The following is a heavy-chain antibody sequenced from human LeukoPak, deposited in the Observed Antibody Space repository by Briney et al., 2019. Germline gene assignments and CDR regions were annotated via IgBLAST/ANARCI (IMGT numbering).Heavy chain of an antibody. CDR1: GAAISDYF. V-gene: IGHV4-4*07. CDR3: ARFPSTIGWNWGYYFDF. Sequence: QASETLSLTCTVSGAAISDYFWSWIRQPAGKDLEWIGRISTTGSTYFNPSLQSRVRMSVDSSKTHFSLRLSSVTAADTAVYYCARFPSTIGWNWGYYFDFWGQGHLVTVSS. D-gene: IGHD1-7*01. CDR2: ISTTGST. J-gene: IGHJ4*02.